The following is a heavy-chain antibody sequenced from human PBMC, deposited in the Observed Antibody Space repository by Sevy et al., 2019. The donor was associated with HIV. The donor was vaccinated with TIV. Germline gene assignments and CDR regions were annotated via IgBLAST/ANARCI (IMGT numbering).Heavy chain of an antibody. V-gene: IGHV3-30*04. J-gene: IGHJ4*02. D-gene: IGHD3-22*01. CDR2: ISYDGSNK. Sequence: GESLKISCAASGFTFSSYAMHWVRQAPGKGLEWVAVISYDGSNKHYAASVKGRFTISRDNSRNTLFLQMNSLRLDDTAVYYCARDPTFSSDTRGYYPFDSWGQGTLVTVSS. CDR1: GFTFSSYA. CDR3: ARDPTFSSDTRGYYPFDS.